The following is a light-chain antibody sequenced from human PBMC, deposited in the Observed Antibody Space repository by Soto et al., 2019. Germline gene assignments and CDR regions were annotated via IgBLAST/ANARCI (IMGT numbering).Light chain of an antibody. V-gene: IGLV2-23*02. CDR3: CSYAGSSYA. CDR1: SSDVGTYNL. Sequence: SALTQPASVSGSPGQSITISCTGSSSDVGTYNLVSWYQQHPGEAPKLMIYEVTKRPSGVSYRFSGSKSGNTASLTISGLQAEDEADYYCCSYAGSSYASGTGTKVTVL. J-gene: IGLJ1*01. CDR2: EVT.